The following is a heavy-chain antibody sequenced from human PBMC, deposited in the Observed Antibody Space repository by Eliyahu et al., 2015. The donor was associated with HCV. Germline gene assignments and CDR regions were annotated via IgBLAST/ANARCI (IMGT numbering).Heavy chain of an antibody. CDR2: IWFDGSRE. CDR1: GFIFSNYG. V-gene: IGHV3-33*06. CDR3: VKSASSGYFYYYAVDE. D-gene: IGHD3-22*01. J-gene: IGHJ6*02. Sequence: QVQLVESGGGVVQPGGSXRLSCASSGFIFSNYGIHWVRQAPGKGLEWLAVIWFDGSREYYADSVKGRFTISRDNSKNTLHLQMNSLRADDTAVYYCVKSASSGYFYYYAVDEWGQGTMVTVSS.